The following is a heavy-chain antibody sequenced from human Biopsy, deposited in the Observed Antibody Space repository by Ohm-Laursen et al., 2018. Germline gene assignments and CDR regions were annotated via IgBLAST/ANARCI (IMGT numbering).Heavy chain of an antibody. Sequence: SDTLSLTCSVSGGSIISYYWTWIRQPPGKGLEWIGHVYNGGITNYNPPLKSRVTVSKDTSKNQFSLQVNSVTAADTAVYYCARTPRDSFWSGSYKRGLWFDPWGQGTLVIVSS. CDR1: GGSIISYY. V-gene: IGHV4-59*07. J-gene: IGHJ5*02. CDR2: VYNGGIT. CDR3: ARTPRDSFWSGSYKRGLWFDP. D-gene: IGHD3-3*01.